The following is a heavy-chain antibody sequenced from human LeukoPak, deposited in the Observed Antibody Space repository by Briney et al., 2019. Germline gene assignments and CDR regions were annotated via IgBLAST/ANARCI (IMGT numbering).Heavy chain of an antibody. CDR1: GGTFSSYA. Sequence: GASVKVSCKASGGTFSSYAISWVRQAPGQGLEWMGGIIPIFGTANYAQKFQGRVTITTDESTSTAYMELSSLRSEDTAVYYCSFLFYDFWSGYYTGGDYWGQGTLVTVSS. D-gene: IGHD3-3*01. CDR2: IIPIFGTA. CDR3: SFLFYDFWSGYYTGGDY. V-gene: IGHV1-69*05. J-gene: IGHJ4*02.